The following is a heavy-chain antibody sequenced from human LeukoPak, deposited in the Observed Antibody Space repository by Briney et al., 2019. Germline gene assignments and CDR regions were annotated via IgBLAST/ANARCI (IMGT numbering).Heavy chain of an antibody. CDR2: MSYDGNNK. Sequence: GGSLRLSCAASGFTFSTHAIHWVRQAPGKGLEWVAVMSYDGNNKYYADSVKGRFTISRDNSKNTLYLQMNSLITEDTAVYYCARDGDTAIRGVNFDFWGQGTLVTVSS. D-gene: IGHD3-10*01. J-gene: IGHJ4*02. CDR3: ARDGDTAIRGVNFDF. CDR1: GFTFSTHA. V-gene: IGHV3-30-3*01.